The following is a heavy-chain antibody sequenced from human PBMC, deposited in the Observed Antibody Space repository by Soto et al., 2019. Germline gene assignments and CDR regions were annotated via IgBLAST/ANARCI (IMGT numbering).Heavy chain of an antibody. J-gene: IGHJ4*02. Sequence: ASVKVSCKASGYSFTTYDINWVRQAAGQGFEWVGWMNPNSGDTGYAQSFQDRVTMTRDTSTSTAYMELGSLKSEDTAIYYCARNRATTGDFDFWGQGTPVTVSS. CDR2: MNPNSGDT. CDR1: GYSFTTYD. D-gene: IGHD1-1*01. V-gene: IGHV1-8*01. CDR3: ARNRATTGDFDF.